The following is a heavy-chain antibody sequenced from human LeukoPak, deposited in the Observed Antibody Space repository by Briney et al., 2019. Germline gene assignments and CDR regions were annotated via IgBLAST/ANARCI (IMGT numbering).Heavy chain of an antibody. CDR1: GVTLSNYA. J-gene: IGHJ4*02. CDR3: ATGYGGYEPLDY. V-gene: IGHV3-30*04. CDR2: ISFDGTNK. Sequence: PGRSLRLSCTASGVTLSNYAMHWVRRPPGRGLEWVAVISFDGTNKYYGDSVEGRFSVSRDNSKNTLYLQMNSLRPDDTAMYYCATGYGGYEPLDYWGQGTLVTVSS. D-gene: IGHD4-17*01.